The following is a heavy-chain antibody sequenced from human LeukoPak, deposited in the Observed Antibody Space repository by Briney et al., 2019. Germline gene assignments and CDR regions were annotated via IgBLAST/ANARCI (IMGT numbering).Heavy chain of an antibody. CDR2: IYPGDSDT. CDR3: ARILGNYFDSGYSLHWFDP. CDR1: GYNFTNYW. D-gene: IGHD3-22*01. Sequence: GESLKISCKGSGYNFTNYWIGWVRQMPGKGLEWMGIIYPGDSDTRYSPSFQGQVTISVDKSISTAYLQWSSLKASDTALYYCARILGNYFDSGYSLHWFDPWGQGTLVTVSS. V-gene: IGHV5-51*01. J-gene: IGHJ5*02.